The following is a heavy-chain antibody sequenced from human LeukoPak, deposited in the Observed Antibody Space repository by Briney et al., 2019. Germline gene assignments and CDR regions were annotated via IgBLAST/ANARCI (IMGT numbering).Heavy chain of an antibody. CDR2: ISSSGSTK. Sequence: PGGSLRLSCAASGITFSRYSMNWVRQAPGKGLEWVSYISSSGSTKYYADSVRGRFTISRDNAKNSLYLQMNSLRAEDTAVYYCARDHGGVLVRGVIDYWGQGTLVTVSS. J-gene: IGHJ4*02. V-gene: IGHV3-48*04. CDR1: GITFSRYS. D-gene: IGHD3-10*01. CDR3: ARDHGGVLVRGVIDY.